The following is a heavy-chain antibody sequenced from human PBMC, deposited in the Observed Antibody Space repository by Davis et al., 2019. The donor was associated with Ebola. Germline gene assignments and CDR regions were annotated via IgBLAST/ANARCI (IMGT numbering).Heavy chain of an antibody. CDR2: ISGSGGST. D-gene: IGHD6-6*01. J-gene: IGHJ4*02. CDR3: AKHIAARPLVYYFDY. Sequence: PGGSLRLPCAASGFTFSSYTMSWVRQAPGKGLEWVSTISGSGGSTLYADSVKGRFTISRDNSKNTLYLQMNSLRAEDTAVYYCAKHIAARPLVYYFDYWGQGTLVTVSS. CDR1: GFTFSSYT. V-gene: IGHV3-23*01.